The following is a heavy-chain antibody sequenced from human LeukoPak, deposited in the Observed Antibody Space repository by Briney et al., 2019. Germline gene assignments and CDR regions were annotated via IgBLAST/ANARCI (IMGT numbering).Heavy chain of an antibody. Sequence: ASVKVSCKASGYTFTSYGISWVRQAPGQGLEWMGWISAHNGNTNYAQKLQGRVTMTTDTSTSTAYMELRSLRFDDTAVYYCARSGLTMVRGVVDYWGQGTLVTVTA. J-gene: IGHJ4*02. V-gene: IGHV1-18*01. CDR3: ARSGLTMVRGVVDY. CDR2: ISAHNGNT. D-gene: IGHD3-10*01. CDR1: GYTFTSYG.